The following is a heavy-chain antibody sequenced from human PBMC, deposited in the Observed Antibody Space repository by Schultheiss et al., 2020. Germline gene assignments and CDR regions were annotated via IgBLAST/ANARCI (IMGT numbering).Heavy chain of an antibody. D-gene: IGHD3-22*01. CDR3: TTADYYDSSGYYLNDY. Sequence: SETLSLTCTVSGGSISSYYWSWIRQPPGKGLEWIGYIYYSGSTNYNPSLKSRVTISVDTSKNQFSLKLSSVTAADTAVYYCTTADYYDSSGYYLNDYWGQGTLVTVSS. CDR2: IYYSGST. J-gene: IGHJ4*02. V-gene: IGHV4-59*12. CDR1: GGSISSYY.